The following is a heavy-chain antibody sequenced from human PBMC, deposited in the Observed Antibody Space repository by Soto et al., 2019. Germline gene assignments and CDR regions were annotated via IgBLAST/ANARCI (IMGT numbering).Heavy chain of an antibody. CDR1: GFTFSSYS. V-gene: IGHV3-21*01. D-gene: IGHD2-15*01. CDR3: ARDPISYCSGGSCSSSDY. J-gene: IGHJ4*02. CDR2: ISSSSSYI. Sequence: EVQLVESGGGLVKPGGSLRLSCAASGFTFSSYSMNWVRQAPGKGLEWVSSISSSSSYIYYADSAKGRFTISRDNAKNSLYLQMNSLRAEDTAVYYCARDPISYCSGGSCSSSDYWGQGTLVTVSS.